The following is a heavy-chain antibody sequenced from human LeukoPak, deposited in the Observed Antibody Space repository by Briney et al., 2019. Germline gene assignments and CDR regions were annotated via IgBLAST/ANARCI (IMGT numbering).Heavy chain of an antibody. CDR3: ARLYREGYSYGFPHYFDY. Sequence: SETLSLTCAFSGYSMSSGYYWGWIRQPPGKGLEWIGSIYHSGSTYYKPSLNSRVTISVDTSKNQFSLKLSSVTAADTAVYYCARLYREGYSYGFPHYFDYWGQGTLVTVFS. CDR2: IYHSGST. CDR1: GYSMSSGYY. V-gene: IGHV4-38-2*01. J-gene: IGHJ4*02. D-gene: IGHD5-18*01.